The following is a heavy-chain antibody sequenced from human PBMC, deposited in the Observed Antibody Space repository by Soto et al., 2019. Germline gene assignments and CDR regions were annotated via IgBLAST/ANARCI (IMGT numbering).Heavy chain of an antibody. V-gene: IGHV3-30*18. D-gene: IGHD3-22*01. J-gene: IGHJ6*02. CDR2: ILYDGSNK. CDR1: GFTFSSYG. CDR3: AKEDYYDSSGPGYYYYGMDV. Sequence: PGGSLRLSCAASGFTFSSYGMQWVRQAQGKGLEWVAVILYDGSNKYYADSVKGRFTISRDNSKHTPYLQMNSLRAEDTAVYYCAKEDYYDSSGPGYYYYGMDVWGQGTTVTVSS.